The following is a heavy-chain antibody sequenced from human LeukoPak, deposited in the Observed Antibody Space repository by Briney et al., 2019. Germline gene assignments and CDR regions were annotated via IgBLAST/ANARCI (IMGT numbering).Heavy chain of an antibody. CDR1: GFTFSSYE. V-gene: IGHV3-48*03. J-gene: IGHJ4*02. Sequence: QSGGSLRLSCAASGFTFSSYEMNWVRQAPGKGLEWVSYISSSGSTKYYADSVKGRFTISRDNAKNSLYPQMNNLRAEDTAVYYCARHLWLSGNDYWGQGTLVTVSS. CDR2: ISSSGSTK. D-gene: IGHD5-18*01. CDR3: ARHLWLSGNDY.